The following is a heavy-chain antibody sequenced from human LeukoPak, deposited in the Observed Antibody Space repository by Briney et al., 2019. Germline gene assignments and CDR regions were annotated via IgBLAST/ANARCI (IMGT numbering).Heavy chain of an antibody. V-gene: IGHV3-74*01. J-gene: IGHJ1*01. Sequence: GGSLRLSCAASGMTFSDHCMHWVRQVPGKGLVWVSLIKTDGRTTIYADSVKGQFTISRDNGKSTLYLQMNSLRAEDTAIYYCTTGPSYGYEWWGQGTVVTVSS. CDR1: GMTFSDHC. CDR3: TTGPSYGYEW. D-gene: IGHD3-16*01. CDR2: IKTDGRTT.